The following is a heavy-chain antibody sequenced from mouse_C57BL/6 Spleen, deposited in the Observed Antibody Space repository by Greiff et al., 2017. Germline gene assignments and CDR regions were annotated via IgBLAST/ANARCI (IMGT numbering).Heavy chain of an antibody. CDR3: ARNYDYDFIWYFDV. CDR2: IYPGDGDT. J-gene: IGHJ1*03. V-gene: IGHV1-82*01. Sequence: QVQLQQSGPELVKPGASVKISCKASGYAFSSSWMNWVKQRPGKGLEWIGRIYPGDGDTNYNGKFKGKATLTAAKSSSTAYMQLSSLTSEDSAVYFCARNYDYDFIWYFDVWGTGTTVTVSS. CDR1: GYAFSSSW. D-gene: IGHD2-4*01.